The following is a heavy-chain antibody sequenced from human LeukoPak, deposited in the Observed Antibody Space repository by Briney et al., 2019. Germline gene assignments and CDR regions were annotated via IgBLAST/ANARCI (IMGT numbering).Heavy chain of an antibody. D-gene: IGHD6-13*01. CDR3: AKDRGPVAAAIDY. Sequence: PGGSLRLSCAASGFTVSSNYMSWVRQAPGKGLEWVSVIYSGGSTYYADSVKGRFTIPRDNSKNTLYLQMNSLRAEDTAVYYCAKDRGPVAAAIDYWGQGTLVTVSS. J-gene: IGHJ4*02. V-gene: IGHV3-53*05. CDR1: GFTVSSNY. CDR2: IYSGGST.